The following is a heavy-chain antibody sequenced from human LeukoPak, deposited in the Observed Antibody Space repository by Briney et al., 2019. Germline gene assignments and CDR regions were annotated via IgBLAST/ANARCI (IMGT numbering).Heavy chain of an antibody. CDR1: GFNYSRRA. V-gene: IGHV3-33*06. Sequence: PGGSLRLSCAVSGFNYSRRAMHWCRQAPGKGLAWVAVIWYDGSNKYYADSVKGRSTISRDNSNNTLYLQMNSLRADDTPVYYCAKVTDSSGYFPSDYWGQGTLVTVSS. D-gene: IGHD3-22*01. J-gene: IGHJ4*02. CDR2: IWYDGSNK. CDR3: AKVTDSSGYFPSDY.